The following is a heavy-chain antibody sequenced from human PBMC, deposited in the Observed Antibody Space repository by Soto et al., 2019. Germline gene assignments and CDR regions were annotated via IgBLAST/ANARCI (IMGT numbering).Heavy chain of an antibody. J-gene: IGHJ4*02. V-gene: IGHV1-46*01. Sequence: QVQLMQSGAEVKKPGASVKVSCKASGDTLTEYYIHWVRQAPGQGLEWMGTVNPSGGHTTYAQHFLGRVTMTRDTPTSTLYMQLTSLTSEDTAVYYCARGGHVVVVTAALDYWGQGTLVTVSS. CDR1: GDTLTEYY. CDR2: VNPSGGHT. CDR3: ARGGHVVVVTAALDY. D-gene: IGHD2-21*02.